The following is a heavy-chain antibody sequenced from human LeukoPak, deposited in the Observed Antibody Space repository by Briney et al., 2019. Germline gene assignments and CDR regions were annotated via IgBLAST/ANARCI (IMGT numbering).Heavy chain of an antibody. CDR3: ARRRSIVGADY. D-gene: IGHD1-26*01. CDR2: IDPSDSYT. V-gene: IGHV5-10-1*01. J-gene: IGHJ4*02. Sequence: SWVRQMPGKGLEWMGRIDPSDSYTNYSPSFQGHVTISADKSISTAYLQWSSLKASDTAMYYCARRRSIVGADYWGQGTLVTVSS.